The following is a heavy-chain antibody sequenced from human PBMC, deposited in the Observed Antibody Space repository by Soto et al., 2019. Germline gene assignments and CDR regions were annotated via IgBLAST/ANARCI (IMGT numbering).Heavy chain of an antibody. CDR2: IYSDGSNT. CDR1: GFTFSSYW. CDR3: ARDKGSDGDYMDV. J-gene: IGHJ6*03. D-gene: IGHD4-17*01. Sequence: GGSLRLSCAASGFTFSSYWMHWVRQAPGKGLVWVSRIYSDGSNTNYADSVKGRFTISRDNAKNTLYLQMNSLRAEDTAMYYCARDKGSDGDYMDVWGKGTTVTVSS. V-gene: IGHV3-74*01.